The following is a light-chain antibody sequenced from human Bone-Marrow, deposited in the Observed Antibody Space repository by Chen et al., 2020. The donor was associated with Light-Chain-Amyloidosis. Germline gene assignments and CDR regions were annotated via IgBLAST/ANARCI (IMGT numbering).Light chain of an antibody. CDR3: CSYAGTPWL. CDR2: EDT. Sequence: QSALPQPASVSGSPGQSITISCPGTVTDVGSYNLVSWYQQYPGKAPKLLIYEDTKRPSGVSHRFSASKSGITASLTISGIQAEDEAVYYCCSYAGTPWLFGGGTYLTVL. V-gene: IGLV2-23*01. J-gene: IGLJ3*02. CDR1: VTDVGSYNL.